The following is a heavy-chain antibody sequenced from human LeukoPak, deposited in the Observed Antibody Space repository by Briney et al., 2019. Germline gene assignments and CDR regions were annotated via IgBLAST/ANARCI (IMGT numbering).Heavy chain of an antibody. CDR3: ARTSDYYDSSGYYFPDSYYYCYMDV. CDR1: GFTFSSYW. CDR2: IKQDGSEK. J-gene: IGHJ6*03. Sequence: GGSLRLSCAASGFTFSSYWMSWVRQAPGKGLEWVANIKQDGSEKYYVDSVKGRFTISRDNAKNSLYLQMNSLRAEDTVVYYCARTSDYYDSSGYYFPDSYYYCYMDVWGKGTTVTISS. V-gene: IGHV3-7*01. D-gene: IGHD3-22*01.